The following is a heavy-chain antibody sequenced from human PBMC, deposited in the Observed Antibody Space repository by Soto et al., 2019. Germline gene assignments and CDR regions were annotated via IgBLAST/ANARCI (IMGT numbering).Heavy chain of an antibody. V-gene: IGHV4-4*07. J-gene: IGHJ5*02. CDR1: GASIRSYH. D-gene: IGHD3-16*01. Sequence: QVQLQESGPGLVKPSETLSLTCAVSGASIRSYHWSWIRQPAGTGLEWIGRMQHTGNTNYNPSLKSRVTMSGDTSKNQISLKMTSVTAADTAVYFCAKDVSSRRWFDPWGQGILVIVSS. CDR3: AKDVSSRRWFDP. CDR2: MQHTGNT.